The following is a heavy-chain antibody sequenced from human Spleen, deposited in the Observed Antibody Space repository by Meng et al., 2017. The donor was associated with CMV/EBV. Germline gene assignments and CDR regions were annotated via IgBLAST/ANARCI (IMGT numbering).Heavy chain of an antibody. D-gene: IGHD6-25*01. Sequence: GGSLRLSCAASGFTFSSYRLNWVRQAPGKGLEWVSSISSESAYTDHADSVKGRFTISRDNDENSLYLQMNSLRAEDTAVYFCARDSSGYQYGVGPPFDYWGQGTPVTVSS. CDR1: GFTFSSYR. CDR3: ARDSSGYQYGVGPPFDY. CDR2: ISSESAYT. J-gene: IGHJ4*02. V-gene: IGHV3-21*01.